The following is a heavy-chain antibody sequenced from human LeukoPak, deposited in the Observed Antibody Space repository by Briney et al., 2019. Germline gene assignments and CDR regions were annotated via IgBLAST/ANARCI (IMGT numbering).Heavy chain of an antibody. Sequence: GGSLRLSCAASEFTVSTNYMNWVRQAPGKGLEWVSAISGSGSSTYYADSVKGRFTISRDNSKNTLYLQMNSLRAEDTAVYYCAKVSISGAKKDYWGRGTLVTVSS. CDR2: ISGSGSST. J-gene: IGHJ4*02. CDR1: EFTVSTNY. V-gene: IGHV3-23*01. D-gene: IGHD3-10*01. CDR3: AKVSISGAKKDY.